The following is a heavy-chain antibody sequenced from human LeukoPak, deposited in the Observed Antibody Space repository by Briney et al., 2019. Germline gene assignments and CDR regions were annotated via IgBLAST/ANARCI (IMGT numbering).Heavy chain of an antibody. Sequence: SETLSLTCKVSGGSISSGGYYWSWIRQPAGKGLEWIGRIHTRGSTNFNPSLKSRVTISVDTSKNQFSLKLSSVTAADTAMYYCARELESVYYDSGTLYWYFDLWGRGTLVTVSS. J-gene: IGHJ2*01. V-gene: IGHV4-61*02. CDR2: IHTRGST. CDR3: ARELESVYYDSGTLYWYFDL. CDR1: GGSISSGGYY. D-gene: IGHD3-10*01.